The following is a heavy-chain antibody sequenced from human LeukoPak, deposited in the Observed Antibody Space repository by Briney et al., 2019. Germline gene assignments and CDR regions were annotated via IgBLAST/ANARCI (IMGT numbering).Heavy chain of an antibody. CDR3: ARLGADWFDP. V-gene: IGHV4-38-2*02. J-gene: IGHJ5*02. D-gene: IGHD7-27*01. Sequence: PSETLSLTCTVSGGSISSGYYWGWIRQPPGKGLEWIGSIYHSGSTYYNPSLKSRVTISVDTSKNQFSLKLSSVTAADTAVYYCARLGADWFDPWGQGTLVTVSS. CDR2: IYHSGST. CDR1: GGSISSGYY.